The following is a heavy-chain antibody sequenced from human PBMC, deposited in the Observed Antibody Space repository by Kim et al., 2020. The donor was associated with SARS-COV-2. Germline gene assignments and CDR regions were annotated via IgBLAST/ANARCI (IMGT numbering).Heavy chain of an antibody. CDR3: ARASFYYDSSGAFDY. Sequence: HKFQGRCTITADESTSTAYMGLSSLRSEDTAVYYCARASFYYDSSGAFDYWGQGTLVTVSS. V-gene: IGHV1-69*01. J-gene: IGHJ4*02. D-gene: IGHD3-22*01.